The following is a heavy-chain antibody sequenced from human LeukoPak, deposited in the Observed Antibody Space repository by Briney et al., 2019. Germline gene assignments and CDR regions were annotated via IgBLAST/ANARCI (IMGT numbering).Heavy chain of an antibody. CDR3: TTGGLY. V-gene: IGHV3-15*04. CDR2: TETKSDGGAA. J-gene: IGHJ4*02. D-gene: IGHD1-26*01. CDR1: GFTFSNAW. Sequence: GGSLRLSCAASGFTFSNAWMTWVRQAAGKGLEWVGQTETKSDGGAADYAERVKGRFSISRDDSENTLYLQMNSLKTEDTAVYYCTTGGLYWGQGTLVTVSS.